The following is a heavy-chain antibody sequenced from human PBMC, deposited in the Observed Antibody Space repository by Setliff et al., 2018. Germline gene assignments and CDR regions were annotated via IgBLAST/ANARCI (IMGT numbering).Heavy chain of an antibody. Sequence: GASVKVSCKASGGTFSSYAISWVRQAPGQGLEWMGGIIPIFGTANYAQKFQGRVTITADESTSTAYMEPSRLRSDDTAVYYCATDLAIRGVQFDYWGRGTLVTVSS. D-gene: IGHD3-10*01. CDR2: IIPIFGTA. J-gene: IGHJ4*02. CDR3: ATDLAIRGVQFDY. V-gene: IGHV1-69*13. CDR1: GGTFSSYA.